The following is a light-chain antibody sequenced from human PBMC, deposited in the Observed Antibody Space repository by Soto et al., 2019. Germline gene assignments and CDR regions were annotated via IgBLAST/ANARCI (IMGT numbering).Light chain of an antibody. V-gene: IGLV2-8*01. J-gene: IGLJ1*01. CDR3: RSYAGSNNYV. CDR1: SSDVGGYNY. Sequence: QSALTQPPSASGSPGQSVTISCTGTSSDVGGYNYVSWYQHHPGKAPKLMIYDVSKRPSGVPDRFSGSKSGNTASLTVSGLQAEDEADYYCRSYAGSNNYVFGTGTKVTVL. CDR2: DVS.